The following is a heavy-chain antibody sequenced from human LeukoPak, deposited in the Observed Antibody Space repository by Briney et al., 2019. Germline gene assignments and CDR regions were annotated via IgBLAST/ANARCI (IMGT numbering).Heavy chain of an antibody. CDR3: ARVSLYYYDSSGYYY. V-gene: IGHV1-18*01. D-gene: IGHD3-22*01. CDR2: ISAYNGNT. J-gene: IGHJ4*02. CDR1: GYTFTSYG. Sequence: ASVKVSCKASGYTFTSYGISWVRQAPGQGLEWMGWISAYNGNTNYAQKLQGRVTMTTDTSTSTAYMELRNLRSDDTAVYYCARVSLYYYDSSGYYYWGQGTLVTVSS.